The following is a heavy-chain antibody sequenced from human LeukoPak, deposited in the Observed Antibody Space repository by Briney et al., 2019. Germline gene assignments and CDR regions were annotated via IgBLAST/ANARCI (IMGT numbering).Heavy chain of an antibody. CDR3: ARDSNDPDQWLPTWDVVD. Sequence: SETLSLTCTVSGGSISSYYWSWIRQPAGKGLEWIGRIYTSGSTNYNPSLKSRVTMSVDTSKNQFSLKLSSVTAADTAVYYCARDSNDPDQWLPTWDVVDWGQGTLVTVSS. CDR2: IYTSGST. D-gene: IGHD6-19*01. J-gene: IGHJ4*02. V-gene: IGHV4-4*07. CDR1: GGSISSYY.